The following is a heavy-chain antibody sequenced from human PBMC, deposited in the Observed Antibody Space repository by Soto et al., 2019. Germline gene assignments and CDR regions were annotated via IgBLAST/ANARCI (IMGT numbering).Heavy chain of an antibody. CDR2: IIPIFGTP. CDR3: ARDRDDYGSGNYYNRVDF. Sequence: QVQLVQSGAEVKKPGSSVKVSCKASGGIFSTYAISWLRQAPGQGLEWMGGIIPIFGTPNYAQRFQGRVTITADESTSTAYMELNRLRYEATAVYYCARDRDDYGSGNYYNRVDFWGQGTLVTVSS. CDR1: GGIFSTYA. J-gene: IGHJ4*02. V-gene: IGHV1-69*01. D-gene: IGHD3-10*01.